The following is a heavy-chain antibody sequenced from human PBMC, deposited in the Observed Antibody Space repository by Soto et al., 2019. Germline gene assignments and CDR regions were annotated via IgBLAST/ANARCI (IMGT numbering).Heavy chain of an antibody. CDR3: ARDRVTMVRGVLDY. CDR1: GFTFSSYS. Sequence: EVQLVESGGGLVQPGGSLRLSCAASGFTFSSYSMNWVRQAPGKGLEWVSYISSSSSTIYYADSVKGRFTISRDNAKNSLYLQMNSLGAEDTAVYYCARDRVTMVRGVLDYWGQGTLVTVSS. J-gene: IGHJ4*02. D-gene: IGHD3-10*01. CDR2: ISSSSSTI. V-gene: IGHV3-48*01.